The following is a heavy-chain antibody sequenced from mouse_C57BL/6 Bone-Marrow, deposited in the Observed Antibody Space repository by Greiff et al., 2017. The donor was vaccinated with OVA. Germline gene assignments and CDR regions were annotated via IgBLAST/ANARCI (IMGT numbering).Heavy chain of an antibody. D-gene: IGHD2-12*01. CDR1: GYTFTSYF. CDR3: ARWCYCSCYAMDY. J-gene: IGHJ4*01. V-gene: IGHV1-54*01. CDR2: INPGSGGT. Sequence: VQLQQSGAELVRPGDSVKVSCKASGYTFTSYFIAWVKQRHGKGLEWIGEINPGSGGTNYNEKFKGKATLTVDKSSSTAYMQLSSLTSEDSAVYYCARWCYCSCYAMDYWGKGTSVTVSS.